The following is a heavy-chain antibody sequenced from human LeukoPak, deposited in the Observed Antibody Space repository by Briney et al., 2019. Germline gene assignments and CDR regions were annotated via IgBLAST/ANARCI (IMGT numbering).Heavy chain of an antibody. Sequence: SETLSLTCTVSGGSISSGDYYWSWIRQPPGKGLEWIGYIYYSGSTYYNPSLKSRVTISGDTSKNQFSLKLSSVTAADTAVYYCARLGYYYGSGSYYPIDYWGQGTLVTVSS. J-gene: IGHJ4*02. D-gene: IGHD3-10*01. CDR2: IYYSGST. V-gene: IGHV4-30-4*01. CDR3: ARLGYYYGSGSYYPIDY. CDR1: GGSISSGDYY.